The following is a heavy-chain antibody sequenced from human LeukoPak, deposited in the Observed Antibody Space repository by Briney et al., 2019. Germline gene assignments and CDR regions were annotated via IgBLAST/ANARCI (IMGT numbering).Heavy chain of an antibody. Sequence: PGGSLRLSCEASGFAFTTYTMNWVRQTPGQGLEWVSSINSTGAYIYDADSMDGRVTVSRDKARNLLYLHMNRLRAEDSAMYFCARLSSNRYSRGYYHFDFWGQGTLVTVSS. V-gene: IGHV3-21*01. CDR2: INSTGAYI. CDR1: GFAFTTYT. CDR3: ARLSSNRYSRGYYHFDF. D-gene: IGHD6-25*01. J-gene: IGHJ4*02.